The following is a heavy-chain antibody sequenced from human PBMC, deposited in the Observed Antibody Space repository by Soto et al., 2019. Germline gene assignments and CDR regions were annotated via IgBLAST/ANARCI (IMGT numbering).Heavy chain of an antibody. V-gene: IGHV4-30-4*01. Sequence: SETLSLTCTVSGGSISSGDYYWSWTRQPPGKGLEWIGYICYSGSTYYNPSLKSRVTISVDTSKNQFSLKLSSVTAADTAVYYCARVVYSSSKRFLARWFDPWGQGTLVTVSS. CDR2: ICYSGST. D-gene: IGHD6-6*01. CDR1: GGSISSGDYY. J-gene: IGHJ5*02. CDR3: ARVVYSSSKRFLARWFDP.